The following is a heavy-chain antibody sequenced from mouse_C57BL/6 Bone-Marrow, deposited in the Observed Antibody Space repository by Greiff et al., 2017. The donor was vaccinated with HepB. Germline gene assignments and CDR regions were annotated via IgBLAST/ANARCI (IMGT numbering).Heavy chain of an antibody. CDR3: TRGHGSSYDYAMDY. J-gene: IGHJ4*01. CDR2: ISSGGDYI. V-gene: IGHV5-9-1*02. Sequence: EVKLVESGEGLVKPGGSLKLSCAASGFTFSSYAMSWVRQTPEKRLEWVAYISSGGDYIYYADTVKGRFTISRYNARNTLYLQMSSLKSEDTAMYYCTRGHGSSYDYAMDYWGQGTSVTVSS. D-gene: IGHD1-1*01. CDR1: GFTFSSYA.